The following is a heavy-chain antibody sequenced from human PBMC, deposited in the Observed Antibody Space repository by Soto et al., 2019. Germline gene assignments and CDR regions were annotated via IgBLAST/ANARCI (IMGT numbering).Heavy chain of an antibody. J-gene: IGHJ3*02. Sequence: QVQLVESGGGVVQPGRSLRLSCAASGFIFSNYGMHWVRQAPGKGLEWVTVISYDGSNKYYADSVKGRFTISRDNSKNTLYLQMNSLRTEDTAVYYCAKDGGQWELRAYAFDIWGQGTMVTVSS. CDR3: AKDGGQWELRAYAFDI. D-gene: IGHD1-26*01. CDR2: ISYDGSNK. V-gene: IGHV3-30*18. CDR1: GFIFSNYG.